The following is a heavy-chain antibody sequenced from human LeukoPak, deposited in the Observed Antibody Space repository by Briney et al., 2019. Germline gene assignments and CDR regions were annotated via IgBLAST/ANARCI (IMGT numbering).Heavy chain of an antibody. Sequence: PSETLSLTCTVSGGSISSYYWSWIRQPPGKGLEWIGYIYYSGSTNYNPSLKSRVTISVDTSKNQFSLKLSSVTAADTAVYYCASTIFGVVTYYYGMDVWGQGTTVTVSS. CDR2: IYYSGST. J-gene: IGHJ6*02. D-gene: IGHD3-3*01. V-gene: IGHV4-59*01. CDR3: ASTIFGVVTYYYGMDV. CDR1: GGSISSYY.